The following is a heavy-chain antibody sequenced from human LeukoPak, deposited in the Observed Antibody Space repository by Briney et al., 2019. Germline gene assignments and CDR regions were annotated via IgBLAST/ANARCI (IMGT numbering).Heavy chain of an antibody. CDR3: AKDPFLVPAAMASG. CDR2: INSDGSST. Sequence: PGGSLRLSCAASGFTFSSYWMHWVRQAPGKGLVWVSRINSDGSSTSYADSVKGRFTISRDNAKNTLYLQMNSLRAEDTAVYYCAKDPFLVPAAMASGWGQGTLVTVSS. J-gene: IGHJ4*02. D-gene: IGHD2-2*01. CDR1: GFTFSSYW. V-gene: IGHV3-74*01.